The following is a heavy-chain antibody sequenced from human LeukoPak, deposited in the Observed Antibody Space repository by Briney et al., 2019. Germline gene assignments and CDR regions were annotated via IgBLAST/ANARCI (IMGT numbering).Heavy chain of an antibody. CDR1: GFTFSSYE. Sequence: GGSLRLSCAASGFTFSSYEMNWVRQAPGKGLEWVSYISSSGSTIYYADSVKGRFTISRDNSKNTLYLQMNSLRAEDTAVYYCAKDRDITIFGVVSLFDYWGQGTLVTVSS. V-gene: IGHV3-48*03. D-gene: IGHD3-3*01. J-gene: IGHJ4*02. CDR3: AKDRDITIFGVVSLFDY. CDR2: ISSSGSTI.